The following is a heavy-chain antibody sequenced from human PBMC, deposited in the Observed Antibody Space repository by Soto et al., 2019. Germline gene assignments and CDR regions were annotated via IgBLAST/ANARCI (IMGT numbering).Heavy chain of an antibody. CDR2: INPSGGST. J-gene: IGHJ5*02. D-gene: IGHD6-13*01. V-gene: IGHV1-46*01. CDR1: GYTFTSYY. CDR3: AHRRRTLYSSPPGWFDP. Sequence: ASVKVSCKASGYTFTSYYMHWVRQAPGQGLEWMGIINPSGGSTSYAQKFQGRVTMTRDTSTSTVYMELSSLRSEDTAVYYCAHRRRTLYSSPPGWFDPWGQGTLVTVSS.